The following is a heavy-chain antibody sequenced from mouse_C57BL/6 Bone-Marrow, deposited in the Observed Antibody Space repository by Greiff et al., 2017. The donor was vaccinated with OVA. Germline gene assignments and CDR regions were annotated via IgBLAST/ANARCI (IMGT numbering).Heavy chain of an antibody. CDR1: GFTFSSYA. Sequence: EVKLMESGGGLVKPGGSLKLSCAASGFTFSSYAMSWVRQTPETRLEWVATISDGGSYTYYPENVKGRFTISRDNSKNNLYLQMSHLKAEDTAMYYCARDRGYSNYGCAYWGQGTLVTVSA. J-gene: IGHJ3*01. CDR3: ARDRGYSNYGCAY. V-gene: IGHV5-4*01. D-gene: IGHD2-5*01. CDR2: ISDGGSYT.